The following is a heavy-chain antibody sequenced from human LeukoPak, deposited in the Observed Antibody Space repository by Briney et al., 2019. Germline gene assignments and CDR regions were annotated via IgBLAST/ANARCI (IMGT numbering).Heavy chain of an antibody. CDR3: ARGPSITMVRGGQWYYYMDV. V-gene: IGHV1-46*01. CDR2: INPSGGST. CDR1: GYTFTSYY. J-gene: IGHJ6*03. Sequence: PLASVKVSCKASGYTFTSYYIHWVRQAPGQGLEWMGLINPSGGSTNYAQKFQGRVTMTRDTSTSTVYMELSSLRSEDTAVYYCARGPSITMVRGGQWYYYMDVWGKGTTVTISS. D-gene: IGHD3-10*01.